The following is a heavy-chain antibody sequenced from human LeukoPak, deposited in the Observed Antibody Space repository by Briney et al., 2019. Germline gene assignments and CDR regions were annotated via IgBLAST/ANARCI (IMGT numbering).Heavy chain of an antibody. Sequence: GRSLRLSCAASGFTFSSYGMHWVRQAPGKGLECVAVIWYDGSNKFYADSVNVRFTISRDNSKNTLYLQMNSLPAEDTAVYYCASALSARQTNQFDYWGQGTLVTVSS. CDR3: ASALSARQTNQFDY. CDR1: GFTFSSYG. D-gene: IGHD6-6*01. J-gene: IGHJ4*02. V-gene: IGHV3-33*01. CDR2: IWYDGSNK.